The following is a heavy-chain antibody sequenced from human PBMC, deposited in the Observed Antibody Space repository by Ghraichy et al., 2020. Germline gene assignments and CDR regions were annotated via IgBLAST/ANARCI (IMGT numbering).Heavy chain of an antibody. D-gene: IGHD2-21*01. CDR3: ARDVCRGGVWVITRCFAFDI. V-gene: IGHV3-30*04. CDR1: GFTFSSYA. CDR2: ISYDGSNK. J-gene: IGHJ3*02. Sequence: GGSLRLSCAASGFTFSSYAMHWVRQAPGKGLEWVAVISYDGSNKYYADSVKGRFTISRDNSKNTLYLQMNSLRAEDTAVYYCARDVCRGGVWVITRCFAFDIWGQGTMVTVSS.